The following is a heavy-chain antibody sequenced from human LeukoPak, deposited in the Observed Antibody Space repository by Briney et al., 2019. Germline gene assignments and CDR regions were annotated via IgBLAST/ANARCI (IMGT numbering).Heavy chain of an antibody. CDR1: GLTFSSYS. D-gene: IGHD2-2*01. CDR2: ISASGSST. Sequence: GGSLRLSCAVSGLTFSSYSMSWVRQAPGKGLYWVSGISASGSSTYYADSVKGRFTISRDNAKNSLYLQMNSLRAEDTAVYYCARRYCSSTSCTLDNWGQGTLITVSS. J-gene: IGHJ4*02. CDR3: ARRYCSSTSCTLDN. V-gene: IGHV3-23*01.